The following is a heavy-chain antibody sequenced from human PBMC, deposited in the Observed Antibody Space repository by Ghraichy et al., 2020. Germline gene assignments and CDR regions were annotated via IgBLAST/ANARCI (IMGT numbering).Heavy chain of an antibody. CDR3: AKDMGPILTGNPGGN. J-gene: IGHJ4*02. Sequence: GGSLRLSCAASGFTFSSYGMHWVRQAPGKGLEWVAVISYDGSNKYSADSVKGRFTISRDNSRNTLYLQMNSLRAEDTAVYYCAKDMGPILTGNPGGNWGQGTLVTVSS. CDR2: ISYDGSNK. D-gene: IGHD3-9*01. V-gene: IGHV3-30*18. CDR1: GFTFSSYG.